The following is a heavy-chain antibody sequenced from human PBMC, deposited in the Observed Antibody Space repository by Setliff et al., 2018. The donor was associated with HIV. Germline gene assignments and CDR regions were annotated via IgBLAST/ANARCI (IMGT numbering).Heavy chain of an antibody. CDR3: ARHGVATGTPPYYNFYGMDV. Sequence: ASVKVSCKDSGYSFINYGMSWVRQAPGQGLEWMGWISAYNGNIHYAQKLQGRLTVTTDTSTRTAYMELRSLTSDDTAVYYCARHGVATGTPPYYNFYGMDVWGQGTTVTVSS. CDR2: ISAYNGNI. CDR1: GYSFINYG. J-gene: IGHJ6*02. V-gene: IGHV1-18*01. D-gene: IGHD2-21*02.